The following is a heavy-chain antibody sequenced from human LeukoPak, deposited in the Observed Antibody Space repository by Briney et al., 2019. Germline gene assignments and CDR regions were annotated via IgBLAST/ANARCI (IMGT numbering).Heavy chain of an antibody. V-gene: IGHV4-59*01. J-gene: IGHJ4*02. CDR1: GGSISSYY. CDR2: IYYSGST. CDR3: ARLLSGGSCYFDY. Sequence: SETLSLTCTVSGGSISSYYWSWIRQPPGKGLEWIGYIYYSGSTNYNPSLKSRVTISVDTSKNQFSLKLSSVTAADTAVYYCARLLSGGSCYFDYWGQGTLVTVSS. D-gene: IGHD2-15*01.